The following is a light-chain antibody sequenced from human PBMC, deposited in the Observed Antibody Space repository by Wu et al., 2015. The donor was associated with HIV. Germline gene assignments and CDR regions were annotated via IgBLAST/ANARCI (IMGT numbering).Light chain of an antibody. J-gene: IGKJ1*01. CDR1: QSVNSN. V-gene: IGKV3-15*01. CDR3: QHYNNWPPWT. Sequence: EIVMTQSPATLSVSPGERATLSCRASQSVNSNLAWYQQKPGQAPRLLIYGAFTRATGIPARFSGSESGTEFTLTISSMQSEDFAVYYCQHYNNWPPWTFGQGTKVEIK. CDR2: GAF.